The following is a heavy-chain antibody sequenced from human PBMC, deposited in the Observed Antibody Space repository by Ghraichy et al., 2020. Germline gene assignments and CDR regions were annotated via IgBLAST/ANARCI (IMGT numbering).Heavy chain of an antibody. CDR1: GGSISSTSYY. V-gene: IGHV4-39*01. CDR3: ARRRGTHIDY. CDR2: IYYTGST. Sequence: SETLSLTCTVSGGSISSTSYYWGWIRQPPGKGLEWIGTIYYTGSTYYNPSLRSRVTISVDTSKNQFSLKLSSLTAADTAVYYCARRRGTHIDYWGQGTLVTVSS. D-gene: IGHD1-1*01. J-gene: IGHJ4*02.